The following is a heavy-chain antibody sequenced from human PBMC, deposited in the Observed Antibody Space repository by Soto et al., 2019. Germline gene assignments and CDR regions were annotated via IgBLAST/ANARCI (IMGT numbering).Heavy chain of an antibody. J-gene: IGHJ5*02. Sequence: PGGSLRLSCAASGFTFSSYWMHWVRQAPGKGLVWVSRINSDGSSTSYADSVKGRFTISRDNAKNTLYLQMNSLRAEDTAVYYCARGLEGDYDFWSGYPYNWFDPWGEGTLVTVSS. D-gene: IGHD3-3*01. CDR1: GFTFSSYW. CDR3: ARGLEGDYDFWSGYPYNWFDP. V-gene: IGHV3-74*01. CDR2: INSDGSST.